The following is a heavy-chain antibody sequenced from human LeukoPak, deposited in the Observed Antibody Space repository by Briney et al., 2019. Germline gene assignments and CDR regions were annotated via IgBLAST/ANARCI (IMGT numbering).Heavy chain of an antibody. J-gene: IGHJ4*02. V-gene: IGHV3-30*18. Sequence: PGGSLRLSCAASGFTFSNYGMHWVRQAPGKGLEWVAVISYDGGEQHYGDSVKGRFTISRDNSKNSLYLQMNSLRVEDTAVYFCAKDGGRYRFDYWGQGTLVTVSS. D-gene: IGHD3-16*02. CDR2: ISYDGGEQ. CDR1: GFTFSNYG. CDR3: AKDGGRYRFDY.